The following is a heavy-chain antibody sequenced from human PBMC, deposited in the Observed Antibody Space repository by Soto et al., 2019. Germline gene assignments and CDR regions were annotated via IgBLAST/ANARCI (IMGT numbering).Heavy chain of an antibody. CDR3: ARDAAIGMNDY. V-gene: IGHV1-18*01. CDR1: GYTFTSYG. CDR2: ISAYNGNT. J-gene: IGHJ4*02. D-gene: IGHD1-20*01. Sequence: GASVKVSCKASGYTFTSYGISWVRQAPGQGLEWMGWISAYNGNTKYAQNLQGRVTMTTDTSTSTAYMELRSLRSDDTAVYYCARDAAIGMNDYWGQGTLVTSPQ.